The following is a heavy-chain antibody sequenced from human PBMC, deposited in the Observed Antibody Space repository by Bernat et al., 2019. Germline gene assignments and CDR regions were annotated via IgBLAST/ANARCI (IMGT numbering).Heavy chain of an antibody. CDR2: IYPSDSNT. Sequence: EVQLVQSGAEVNKPGESLKISCKGSGYSFTTSWIGWVRQTPGKGLEWMGIIYPSDSNTRYSPSFQGRVIIAVDKSISTSYIQWSSLKASDTAIYYCAAKMSGGWYDAFDVWGHGTMVTVSS. CDR1: GYSFTTSW. D-gene: IGHD6-19*01. CDR3: AAKMSGGWYDAFDV. J-gene: IGHJ3*01. V-gene: IGHV5-51*01.